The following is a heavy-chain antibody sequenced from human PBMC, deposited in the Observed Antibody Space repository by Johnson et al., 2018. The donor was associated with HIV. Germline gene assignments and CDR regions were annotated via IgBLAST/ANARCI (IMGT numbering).Heavy chain of an antibody. CDR1: GFTFSSYG. CDR2: IWYDGSNK. Sequence: VLLLESGGGVVQPGKSLRLSCAASGFTFSSYGMHWVRQAAGKGLEWVALIWYDGSNKYYADSVKGRFTISRDNSKNTLYLQMNSLRGEDTAVYYCAKDSMGFNWNQFEAFDMWGQGTMVTVSS. V-gene: IGHV3-33*06. CDR3: AKDSMGFNWNQFEAFDM. J-gene: IGHJ3*02. D-gene: IGHD1-20*01.